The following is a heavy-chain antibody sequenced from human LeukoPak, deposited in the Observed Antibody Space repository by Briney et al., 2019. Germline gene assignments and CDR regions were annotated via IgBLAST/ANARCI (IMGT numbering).Heavy chain of an antibody. Sequence: PGGSLRLSCAASGFTFSNYGMSWVRQAPGKGLECVSRISGSGDNSGSGDNTYYADSVKGRFTISRDDSKNTLYLQMNSLRAEDTAVYYCAKDSGARGYSYGLLGFDYWGQGTLVTVSS. V-gene: IGHV3-23*01. D-gene: IGHD5-18*01. CDR3: AKDSGARGYSYGLLGFDY. J-gene: IGHJ4*02. CDR1: GFTFSNYG. CDR2: ISGSGDNSGSGDNT.